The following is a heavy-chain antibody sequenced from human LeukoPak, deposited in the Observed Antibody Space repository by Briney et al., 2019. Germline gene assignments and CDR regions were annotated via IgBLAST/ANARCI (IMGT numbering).Heavy chain of an antibody. CDR3: ARGDGDSRFDY. D-gene: IGHD4-17*01. CDR1: GGSISSSSYY. V-gene: IGHV4-39*07. CDR2: IYYSGST. J-gene: IGHJ4*02. Sequence: SETLSLTCTVSGGSISSSSYYWGWIRQPPGKGLEWIGSIYYSGSTYYNPSLKSRVTISVDTSKNQFSLKLSSVTAADTAVDYCARGDGDSRFDYWGQGTLVTVSS.